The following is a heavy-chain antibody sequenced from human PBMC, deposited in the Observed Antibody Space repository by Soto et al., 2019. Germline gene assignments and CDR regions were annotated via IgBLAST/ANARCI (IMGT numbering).Heavy chain of an antibody. V-gene: IGHV3-74*01. CDR3: TRGPRVSSTGTGAH. Sequence: LRLSCEVSGFTSSAYWMHWVRQVPGKGLIWVSRISDDGSTTTYADSVKGRFTISRDNAKNTLYLQMNSLRADDTGLYYCTRGPRVSSTGTGAHWGQGTLVTVSS. CDR2: ISDDGSTT. J-gene: IGHJ4*02. CDR1: GFTSSAYW. D-gene: IGHD1-1*01.